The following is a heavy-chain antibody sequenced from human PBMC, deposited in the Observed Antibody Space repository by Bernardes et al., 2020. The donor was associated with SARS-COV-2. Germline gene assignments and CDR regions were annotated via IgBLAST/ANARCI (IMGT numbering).Heavy chain of an antibody. CDR1: GYTFTSYY. Sequence: ASVKVSCKASGYTFTSYYMHWVRQAPGQGLEWMGIINPSGGSTSYAQKFQGRVTMTRDTSTSTVYMELSSLRSEDTAVYYCARDKLYDYGDYVGPPHDAFDIWGQGTMVTVSS. V-gene: IGHV1-46*01. CDR3: ARDKLYDYGDYVGPPHDAFDI. D-gene: IGHD4-17*01. J-gene: IGHJ3*02. CDR2: INPSGGST.